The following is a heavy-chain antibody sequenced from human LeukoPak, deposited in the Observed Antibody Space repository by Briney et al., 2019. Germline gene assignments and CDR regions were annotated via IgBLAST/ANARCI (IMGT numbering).Heavy chain of an antibody. V-gene: IGHV3-23*01. CDR3: AKGESKDYLNYFDYLNYFDH. J-gene: IGHJ4*02. Sequence: GGSLRLSCAASGFTFSSYAMSWVRQAPGKGLEWVSAISGSGGSTYYADSVKGRFTISRDNSKNTLYLQMNSLRAEDTAVYYCAKGESKDYLNYFDYLNYFDHWGQGALVTVSS. CDR2: ISGSGGST. CDR1: GFTFSSYA. D-gene: IGHD2/OR15-2a*01.